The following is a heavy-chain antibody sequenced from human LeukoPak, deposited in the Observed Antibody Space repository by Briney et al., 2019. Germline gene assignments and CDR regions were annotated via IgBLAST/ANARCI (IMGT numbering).Heavy chain of an antibody. CDR3: ARVYGSSNYYYDRYYYYMDV. D-gene: IGHD3-22*01. Sequence: PGGSLRLSCATSGFYFESYAMSWVRQAPGEGLEWVSGVSGSGARTYYADSVKGRFTISRDSSKNTLYLQLNSLRVEDTAVYYCARVYGSSNYYYDRYYYYMDVWGRGTTVTVSS. CDR1: GFYFESYA. J-gene: IGHJ6*03. CDR2: VSGSGART. V-gene: IGHV3-23*01.